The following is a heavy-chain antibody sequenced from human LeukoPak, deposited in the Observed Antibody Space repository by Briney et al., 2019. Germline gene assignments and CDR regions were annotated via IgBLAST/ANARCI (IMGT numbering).Heavy chain of an antibody. D-gene: IGHD4-17*01. Sequence: GASVKVSCKASGYTFTSYAMHWVRQAPGQRLEWMGWINAGNGNTKYSQKFQGRVTITRDTSASTAYMELSSLRSEDTAVYYCARGDGDDLFSDYWGQGTLVTVSS. CDR3: ARGDGDDLFSDY. CDR2: INAGNGNT. V-gene: IGHV1-3*01. J-gene: IGHJ4*02. CDR1: GYTFTSYA.